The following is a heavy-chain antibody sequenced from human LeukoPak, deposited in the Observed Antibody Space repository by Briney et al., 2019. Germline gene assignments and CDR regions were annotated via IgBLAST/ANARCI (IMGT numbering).Heavy chain of an antibody. Sequence: GGSLRLSCSASGFSFGDYSMHWVRQAPWKGLEWVSVLNRNGGAIKYADSVKGRFIISRDNSKNSLYLQMNSLRTEDTALYYCTKEHSSGWPTIDYWGQGTLVTVSS. CDR1: GFSFGDYS. J-gene: IGHJ4*02. CDR3: TKEHSSGWPTIDY. CDR2: LNRNGGAI. D-gene: IGHD6-19*01. V-gene: IGHV3-43*01.